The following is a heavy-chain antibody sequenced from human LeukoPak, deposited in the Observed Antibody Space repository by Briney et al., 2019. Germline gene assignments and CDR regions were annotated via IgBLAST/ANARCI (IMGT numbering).Heavy chain of an antibody. CDR3: ARGGTVTSTLYYYGMDV. CDR1: GFTFSSYG. CDR2: ISSSSSYI. Sequence: GRSLRLSCAASGFTFSSYGMHWVRQAPGKGLEWVSSISSSSSYIYYADSVKGRFTISRDNAKNSLYLQMNSLRAEDTAVYYCARGGTVTSTLYYYGMDVWGQGTTVTVSS. D-gene: IGHD4-17*01. V-gene: IGHV3-21*01. J-gene: IGHJ6*02.